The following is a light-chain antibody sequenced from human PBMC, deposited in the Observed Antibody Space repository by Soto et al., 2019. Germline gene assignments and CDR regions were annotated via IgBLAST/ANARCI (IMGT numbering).Light chain of an antibody. CDR1: QTINTW. V-gene: IGKV1-5*03. CDR3: QQYITYPWT. J-gene: IGKJ1*01. Sequence: DIQMTQSPSTLSASVGDRVTITCRASQTINTWLAWLQQQPGKAPKLLIYAASSLESAVPSRFSGSGSGTEFTLTISGLQPDDVATYYCQQYITYPWTFGQGTKVEI. CDR2: AAS.